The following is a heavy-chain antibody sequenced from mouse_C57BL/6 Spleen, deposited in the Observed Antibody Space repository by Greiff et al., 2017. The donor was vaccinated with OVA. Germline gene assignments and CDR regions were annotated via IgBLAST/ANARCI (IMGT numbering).Heavy chain of an antibody. J-gene: IGHJ2*01. CDR1: GYTFTSYW. CDR3: ARGYYGTEGYFDY. CDR2: IHPNSGST. D-gene: IGHD1-1*01. V-gene: IGHV1-64*01. Sequence: QVQLQQSGAELVKPGASVKLSCKASGYTFTSYWMHWVKQRPGQGLEWIGMIHPNSGSTNYNEKFKSKATLTVDKSSSTAYMQLSSLTSEDSAVYYCARGYYGTEGYFDYWGQGTTLTVSS.